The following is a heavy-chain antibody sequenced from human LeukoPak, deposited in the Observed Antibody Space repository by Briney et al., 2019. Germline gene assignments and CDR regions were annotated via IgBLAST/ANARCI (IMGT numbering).Heavy chain of an antibody. CDR2: ISGSGGST. CDR3: AKVPDYGDYPVRYFDL. CDR1: GFTFSSYA. D-gene: IGHD4-17*01. J-gene: IGHJ2*01. V-gene: IGHV3-23*01. Sequence: GGSLRLSCAASGFTFSSYAMSWVRQAPGKGLGWVSAISGSGGSTYYADSVKGRFTISRDNSKNTLYLQMNSPRAEDTAVYYCAKVPDYGDYPVRYFDLWGRGTLVTVSS.